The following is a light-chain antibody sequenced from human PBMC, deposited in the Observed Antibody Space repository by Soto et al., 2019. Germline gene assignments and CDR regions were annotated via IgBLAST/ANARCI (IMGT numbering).Light chain of an antibody. Sequence: EIVMTQSPATLSVSPGERATLSCRASQSVSSNLAWYQQKPGQAPRLLIYVASTRATVIPARFSGSGCGTEFTLTISSLQFEDFAIYFCQQYNNWPPDRTFGQGTKVEIK. CDR1: QSVSSN. CDR3: QQYNNWPPDRT. J-gene: IGKJ1*01. V-gene: IGKV3-15*01. CDR2: VAS.